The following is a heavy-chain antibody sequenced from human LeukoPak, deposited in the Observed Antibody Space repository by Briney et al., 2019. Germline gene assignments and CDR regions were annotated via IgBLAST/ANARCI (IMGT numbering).Heavy chain of an antibody. D-gene: IGHD4-17*01. V-gene: IGHV5-51*01. CDR1: GYSFTSYW. Sequence: GESLKISCKGSGYSFTSYWIGWVRQMPGKGLEWMGIIYPGDSDTRYSPSFQGQVTISADKSISTAYLQWSSLKASDTAMYYCARRETTVTPWDYYYGMDVWGQGTTVTVSS. CDR2: IYPGDSDT. CDR3: ARRETTVTPWDYYYGMDV. J-gene: IGHJ6*02.